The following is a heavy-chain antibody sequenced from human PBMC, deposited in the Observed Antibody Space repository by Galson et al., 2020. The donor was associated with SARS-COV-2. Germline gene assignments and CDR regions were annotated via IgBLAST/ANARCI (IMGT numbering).Heavy chain of an antibody. Sequence: NSGGSLRLSCAASGFTFTDYCMSWFRQAPGKGLEWLSFIYTSGNTIYYADSVRGRFTISRDNAKNSLYLQVNSLRAEETAIYYCARERGYIYGVRNWFDPWGQGTLVTVSS. J-gene: IGHJ5*02. D-gene: IGHD5-18*01. V-gene: IGHV3-11*04. CDR3: ARERGYIYGVRNWFDP. CDR1: GFTFTDYC. CDR2: IYTSGNTI.